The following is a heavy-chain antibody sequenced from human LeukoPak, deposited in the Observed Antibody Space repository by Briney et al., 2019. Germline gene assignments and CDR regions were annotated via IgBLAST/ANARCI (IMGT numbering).Heavy chain of an antibody. CDR1: GGSISSSSYY. D-gene: IGHD1-26*01. Sequence: SETLSLTCTVSGGSISSSSYYWGWIRQPPGKGLEWIGSIYYSGSTYYNPSLKSRVTISVDTSKNQFSLKLSSVTAADTAVYYCARRKNLVGATDYWGQGTQVTVSS. CDR3: ARRKNLVGATDY. CDR2: IYYSGST. V-gene: IGHV4-39*01. J-gene: IGHJ4*02.